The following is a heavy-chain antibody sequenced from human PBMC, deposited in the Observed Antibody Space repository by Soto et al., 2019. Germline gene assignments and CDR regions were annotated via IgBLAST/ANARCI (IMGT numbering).Heavy chain of an antibody. CDR3: ARGGVVPAAIVANWFDP. D-gene: IGHD2-2*02. CDR1: GFTFSSYS. V-gene: IGHV3-21*01. Sequence: GESLKISCAASGFTFSSYSMNWVRQAPGKGLEWVSSISSSSSYIYYADSVKGRFTISRDNAKNSLYLQMNSLRAEDTAVYYCARGGVVPAAIVANWFDPWGQGTLVTVSS. J-gene: IGHJ5*02. CDR2: ISSSSSYI.